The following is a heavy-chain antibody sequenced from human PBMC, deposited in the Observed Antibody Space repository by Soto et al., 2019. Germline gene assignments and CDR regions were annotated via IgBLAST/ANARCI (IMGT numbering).Heavy chain of an antibody. Sequence: SETLSLTCTVSGGSISSYYWSWIRQPPGKGLEWIGYIYYSGSTNYNPPLKSRVTISVDTSKNQFSLKLSSVTAADTAVYYCARHGSIAVAGPFYYYYMDVWGKGTTVTVSS. CDR3: ARHGSIAVAGPFYYYYMDV. CDR1: GGSISSYY. CDR2: IYYSGST. D-gene: IGHD6-19*01. V-gene: IGHV4-59*08. J-gene: IGHJ6*03.